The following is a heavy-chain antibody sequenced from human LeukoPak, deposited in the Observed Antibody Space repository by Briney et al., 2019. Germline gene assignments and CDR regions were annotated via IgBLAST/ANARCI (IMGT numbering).Heavy chain of an antibody. J-gene: IGHJ4*02. CDR3: AKDRELLWFGESRGYFDY. CDR1: GFTFSSYS. Sequence: GGSLRLSCAASGFTFSSYSMNWVRQAPGKGLEWVSYISSSSSTIYYADSVKGRFTISRDNAKNSLYLQMNSLRAEDTAVYYCAKDRELLWFGESRGYFDYWGQGTLVTVSS. V-gene: IGHV3-48*01. CDR2: ISSSSSTI. D-gene: IGHD3-10*01.